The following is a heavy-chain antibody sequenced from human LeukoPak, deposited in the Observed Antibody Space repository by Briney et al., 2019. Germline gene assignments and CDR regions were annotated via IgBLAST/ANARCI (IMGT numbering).Heavy chain of an antibody. D-gene: IGHD3-10*01. J-gene: IGHJ4*02. CDR3: ARDYGSGSYPH. Sequence: SETLSLTCTVSGGSISSSSYYWGWIRQPPGKGLEWIGSIYYSGSTYYNPSLKSRVTISVDTSKNQFSLKLGSVTAADTAVYYCARDYGSGSYPHWGQGTLVTVSS. V-gene: IGHV4-39*02. CDR1: GGSISSSSYY. CDR2: IYYSGST.